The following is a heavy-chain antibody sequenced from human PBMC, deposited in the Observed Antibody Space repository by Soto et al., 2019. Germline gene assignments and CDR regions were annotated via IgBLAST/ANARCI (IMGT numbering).Heavy chain of an antibody. Sequence: SVKVSCKASGFTFTSSAMQWVRQARGQRLEWIGWIVVGSGNTNYAQKFQERVTITRDMSTSTAYMELSSLRSDDTAVYYCARGGARLRYFDWYPPSPWGQGTLVTVSS. D-gene: IGHD3-9*01. CDR1: GFTFTSSA. CDR2: IVVGSGNT. J-gene: IGHJ5*02. CDR3: ARGGARLRYFDWYPPSP. V-gene: IGHV1-58*02.